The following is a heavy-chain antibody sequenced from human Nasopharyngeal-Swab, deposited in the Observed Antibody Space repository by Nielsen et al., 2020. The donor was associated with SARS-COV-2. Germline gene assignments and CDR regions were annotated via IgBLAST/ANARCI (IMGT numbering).Heavy chain of an antibody. V-gene: IGHV4-34*01. J-gene: IGHJ2*01. Sequence: ESLKISCAASGFTFSRYAMNWIRQPPGKGLEWIGEINHSGSTNYNPSLKSRVTISVDTSKNQFSLKLSSVTAADTAVYYCARGSGGNLGELSSFRLGFDLWGRGTLVTVSS. CDR3: ARGSGGNLGELSSFRLGFDL. CDR2: INHSGST. CDR1: GFTFSRYA. D-gene: IGHD3-16*02.